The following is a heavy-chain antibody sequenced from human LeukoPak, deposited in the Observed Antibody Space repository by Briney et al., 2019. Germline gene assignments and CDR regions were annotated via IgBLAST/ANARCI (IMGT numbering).Heavy chain of an antibody. V-gene: IGHV3-11*01. J-gene: IGHJ4*02. CDR3: AREARGSGRDFDY. CDR1: GFTFSDFY. D-gene: IGHD1-26*01. Sequence: PGGSLRLSCAAPGFTFSDFYMSWIRQAPGMGPEWISYIGTRSNPIYYADSVKGRFTISRDDAKNSLYLQMNSLRDEDTAVYFCAREARGSGRDFDYWGQGILVTVSS. CDR2: IGTRSNPI.